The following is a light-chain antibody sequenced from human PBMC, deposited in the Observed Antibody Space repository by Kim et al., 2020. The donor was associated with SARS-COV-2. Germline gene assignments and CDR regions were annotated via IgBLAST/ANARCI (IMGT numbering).Light chain of an antibody. Sequence: RVTISGTGGSSNIGAGYDVHWYQQLPGTAPKLLIYGNSNRPSGVPDRFAGSKSGTSASLAITGLQAEDEADYYCQSYDSSLSGVVFGGGTKLTVL. CDR3: QSYDSSLSGVV. CDR2: GNS. V-gene: IGLV1-40*01. CDR1: SSNIGAGYD. J-gene: IGLJ2*01.